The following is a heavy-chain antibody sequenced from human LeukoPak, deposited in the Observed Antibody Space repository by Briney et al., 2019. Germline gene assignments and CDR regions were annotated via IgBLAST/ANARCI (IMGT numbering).Heavy chain of an antibody. CDR3: ATLAVAGAENAFDF. V-gene: IGHV3-66*01. J-gene: IGHJ3*01. Sequence: GGSLRLSCAASGITVSTKYMSWVRQAPGKGLEWVSVIYRGGSTYYADSVKGRFSISGDNSKNTLYLQINSLRSEDTAVYYCATLAVAGAENAFDFWGQGTMVTVSS. CDR1: GITVSTKY. CDR2: IYRGGST. D-gene: IGHD6-19*01.